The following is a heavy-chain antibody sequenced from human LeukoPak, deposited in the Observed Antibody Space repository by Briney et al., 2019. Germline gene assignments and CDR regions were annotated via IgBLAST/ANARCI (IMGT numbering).Heavy chain of an antibody. Sequence: SQTLSLTCTVSGGSISSSGYYWTWIRQHPGKGLEWIGHIFYSENTYYNPSLKSRSTISVDTSKNQFSLNLSSVTVADTAVYYCARAWGSFPVIFFDYWGQGILVTVSS. D-gene: IGHD6-6*01. J-gene: IGHJ4*02. CDR1: GGSISSSGYY. CDR3: ARAWGSFPVIFFDY. V-gene: IGHV4-31*03. CDR2: IFYSENT.